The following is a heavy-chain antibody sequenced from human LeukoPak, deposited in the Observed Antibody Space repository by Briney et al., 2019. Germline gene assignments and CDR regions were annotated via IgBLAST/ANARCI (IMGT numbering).Heavy chain of an antibody. J-gene: IGHJ4*02. Sequence: PSETLSLTCTVSGGSISSYYWSWIRQPAGKGLEWIGRIYTSGSTNYNPSLKSRVTMSVDTSKNQFSLKLSSVTAADTAVYYCARDYGQLHDYAAFDYWGQGTLVTVSS. CDR1: GGSISSYY. CDR3: ARDYGQLHDYAAFDY. V-gene: IGHV4-4*07. D-gene: IGHD4/OR15-4a*01. CDR2: IYTSGST.